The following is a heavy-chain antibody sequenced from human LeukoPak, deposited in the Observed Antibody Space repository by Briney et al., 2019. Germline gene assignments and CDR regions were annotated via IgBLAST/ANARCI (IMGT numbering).Heavy chain of an antibody. CDR2: IYHSGST. J-gene: IGHJ6*03. V-gene: IGHV4-4*02. D-gene: IGHD3-22*01. CDR1: GGSISSSNW. Sequence: SETLSLTCAVSGGSISSSNWWSWVRQPPGKGLEWIGEIYHSGSTNYNPSLKSRVTISVDKSKNQFSLKLSSVTAADTAVYYCARVVILPGGYYYYYMDVWGKGTTVTVSS. CDR3: ARVVILPGGYYYYYMDV.